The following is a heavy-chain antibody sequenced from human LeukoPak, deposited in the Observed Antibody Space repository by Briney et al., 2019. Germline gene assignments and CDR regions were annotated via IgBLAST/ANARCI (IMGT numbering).Heavy chain of an antibody. J-gene: IGHJ4*02. Sequence: GGSLRLSCAASGFTFDDYAIHWVRQAPGKGLEWVSLISWDGGSTYYADSVKGRFTISRDNSKNSLYLQMKSLRVEDTALYYCAKVFSGSSWYYFDYWGQGTLVTVSS. D-gene: IGHD6-13*01. CDR2: ISWDGGST. CDR1: GFTFDDYA. CDR3: AKVFSGSSWYYFDY. V-gene: IGHV3-43D*03.